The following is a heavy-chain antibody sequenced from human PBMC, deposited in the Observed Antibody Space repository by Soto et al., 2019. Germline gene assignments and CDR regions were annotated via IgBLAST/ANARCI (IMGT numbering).Heavy chain of an antibody. Sequence: ASVKVSCKASGYTFTSYAMHWVRQAPGQRLEWMGWINAGNGNTKYSQKFQGRVTITRDTSASTAYMELSSVTAADTAVYYCARLAEGLDYWGQGTLVTVSS. J-gene: IGHJ4*02. V-gene: IGHV1-3*01. CDR3: ARLAEGLDY. CDR2: INAGNGNT. CDR1: GYTFTSYA.